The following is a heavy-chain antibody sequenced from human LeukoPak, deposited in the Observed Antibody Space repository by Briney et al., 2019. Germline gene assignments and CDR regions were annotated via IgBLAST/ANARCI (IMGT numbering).Heavy chain of an antibody. CDR1: GFTFSSYW. J-gene: IGHJ4*02. CDR3: ASFYDYVWGSGFDY. D-gene: IGHD3-16*01. V-gene: IGHV3-74*01. CDR2: INSDGSST. Sequence: GGSLRLTCAASGFTFSSYWMHWVRQTPGKGLVWVSRINSDGSSTSYADSVKRRFTISRDNAKNTLYLQMNSLSADDTAVYYCASFYDYVWGSGFDYWGQGTQVTVSS.